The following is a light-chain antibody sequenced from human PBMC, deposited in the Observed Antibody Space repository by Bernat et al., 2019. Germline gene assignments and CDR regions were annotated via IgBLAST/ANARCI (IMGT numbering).Light chain of an antibody. CDR3: QQLNSFPIT. CDR1: QVIGTY. V-gene: IGKV1-9*01. J-gene: IGKJ5*01. Sequence: DIQMTQSPSSLSASVGDRVTITCRASQVIGTYLAWYQQKPGKAPNLLIYGASTLQTGVPSRFSGSGSGTELTLTISSLQPEDSAAYYCQQLNSFPITFGQGTRLEIK. CDR2: GAS.